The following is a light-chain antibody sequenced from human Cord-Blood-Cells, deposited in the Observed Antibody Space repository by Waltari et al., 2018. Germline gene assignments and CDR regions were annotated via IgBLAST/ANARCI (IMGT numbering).Light chain of an antibody. V-gene: IGLV2-23*01. CDR2: DGS. CDR3: CSYAGSSTYV. Sequence: QSSLTPPASVSGSPGHSITISCTGTSHPVVGSNLASWYQQHPGNTPNLMIYDGSKRPSGVSNRFAGSKSGNTASLTISGLQAEDEADYYCCSYAGSSTYVFGTGTKVTVL. CDR1: SHPVVGSNL. J-gene: IGLJ1*01.